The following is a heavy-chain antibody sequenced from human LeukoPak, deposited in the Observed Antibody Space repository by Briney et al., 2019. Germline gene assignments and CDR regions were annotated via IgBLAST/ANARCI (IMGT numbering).Heavy chain of an antibody. CDR2: INPNSGGT. J-gene: IGHJ5*02. CDR1: GYTFTSYY. CDR3: ARDLRITMVRGVRIDWFDP. V-gene: IGHV1-2*02. Sequence: ASVKVSCKASGYTFTSYYMHWVRQAPGQGLEWMGWINPNSGGTNYAQKFQGRVTMTRDTSISTAYMELSRLRSDDTAVYYCARDLRITMVRGVRIDWFDPWGQGTLVTVSS. D-gene: IGHD3-10*01.